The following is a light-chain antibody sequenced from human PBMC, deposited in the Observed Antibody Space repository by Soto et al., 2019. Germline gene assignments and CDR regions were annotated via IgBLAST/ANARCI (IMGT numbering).Light chain of an antibody. CDR2: DAS. Sequence: GGRVTITCRASQSISSWLAWYQQKPGKAPKLLIYDASNLERGVPSRFSGSGSGTHFTLTISSLQPEDFATYYCQQLHGYPITFGQGTRLEIK. J-gene: IGKJ5*01. V-gene: IGKV1-5*01. CDR3: QQLHGYPIT. CDR1: QSISSW.